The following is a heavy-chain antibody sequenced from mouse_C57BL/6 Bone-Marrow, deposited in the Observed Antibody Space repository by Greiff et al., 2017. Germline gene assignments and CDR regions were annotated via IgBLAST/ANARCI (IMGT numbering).Heavy chain of an antibody. CDR2: ISSGSSTI. D-gene: IGHD2-13*01. J-gene: IGHJ2*01. CDR1: GFTFSSYG. Sequence: DVKLVESGGDLVKPGGSLKLSCAASGFTFSSYGMSWVRQTPDKRLEWVATISSGSSTIYYADTVKGRVTIYRDTAKNTLFLQMPSLRSEYTAMYYCARGTRDYWGQGTTLTVSS. V-gene: IGHV5-6*02. CDR3: ARGTRDY.